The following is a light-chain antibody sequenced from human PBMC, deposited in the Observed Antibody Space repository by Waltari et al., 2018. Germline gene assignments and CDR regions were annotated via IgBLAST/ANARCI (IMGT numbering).Light chain of an antibody. CDR3: QQYDAWPPFT. CDR1: QSVSSN. CDR2: GAS. J-gene: IGKJ3*01. Sequence: EIVMAQSPATLSVSPGERATLSCRANQSVSSNLAWYQQKPGQAPRLLIYGASTRATGIPARFSGSGSGTEFTLTISSLQSEDFAVYYCQQYDAWPPFTFGPGTKVGIK. V-gene: IGKV3-15*01.